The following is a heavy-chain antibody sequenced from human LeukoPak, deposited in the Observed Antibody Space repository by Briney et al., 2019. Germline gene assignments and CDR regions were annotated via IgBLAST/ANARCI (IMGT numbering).Heavy chain of an antibody. CDR2: ISSSSSYI. Sequence: SGGSLRLSCAASGFTFSSYSMNWVRQAPGKGLEWVSSISSSSSYIYYADSVKGRFTISRDNAKNSLYLQMNSLRAEDTAVYYCARDYYDILTGSSQEFDYWGQGTLVTVSS. D-gene: IGHD3-9*01. CDR3: ARDYYDILTGSSQEFDY. CDR1: GFTFSSYS. V-gene: IGHV3-21*01. J-gene: IGHJ4*02.